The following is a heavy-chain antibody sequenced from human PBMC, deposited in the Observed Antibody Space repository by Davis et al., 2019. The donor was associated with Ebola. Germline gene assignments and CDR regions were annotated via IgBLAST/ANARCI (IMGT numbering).Heavy chain of an antibody. CDR1: GYTFTSYG. V-gene: IGHV1-18*01. CDR3: ARGPDYGDYVGWFDP. Sequence: ASVKVSCKASGYTFTSYGISWVRQAPGQGLEWMGWISAYNGNTNYAQKLQGRVTMTTDTSTSTAYMELSSLRSEDTAVYYCARGPDYGDYVGWFDPWGQGTLVTVSS. CDR2: ISAYNGNT. J-gene: IGHJ5*02. D-gene: IGHD4-17*01.